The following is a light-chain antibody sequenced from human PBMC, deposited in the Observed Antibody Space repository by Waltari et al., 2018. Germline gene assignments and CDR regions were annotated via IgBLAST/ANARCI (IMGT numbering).Light chain of an antibody. J-gene: IGKJ1*01. Sequence: EIVLMQSPGNLSLSPGERATLSCRASQSISKYLAWYQQKPGQAPRLLIYHSSSRAAGIPDRFSGSGSGTDFSLTISRLEPEDFAVYYCQHYESLPVTFGQGTKVEIK. V-gene: IGKV3-20*01. CDR1: QSISKY. CDR3: QHYESLPVT. CDR2: HSS.